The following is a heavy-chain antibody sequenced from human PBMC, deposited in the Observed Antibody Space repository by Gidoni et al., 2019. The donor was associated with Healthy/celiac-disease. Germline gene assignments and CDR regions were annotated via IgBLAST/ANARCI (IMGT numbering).Heavy chain of an antibody. V-gene: IGHV3-9*01. J-gene: IGHJ4*02. CDR3: AKDLSY. CDR1: GFTFDDYA. CDR2: ISWNSGSI. Sequence: VQLLESGGGLVQPGRSLRLSCAASGFTFDDYAMHWVRQAPGKGLEWVSGISWNSGSIGYADSVKGRFTISRDNAKNSLYQQMNSLRAEDTALYYCAKDLSYWGQGTLVTVSS.